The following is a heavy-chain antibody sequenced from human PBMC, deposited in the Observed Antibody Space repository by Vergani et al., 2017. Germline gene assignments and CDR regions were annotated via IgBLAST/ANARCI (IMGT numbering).Heavy chain of an antibody. D-gene: IGHD3-9*01. V-gene: IGHV1-2*04. CDR1: GGTFSSYA. J-gene: IGHJ5*02. CDR3: ARAAYYDILTGTVSWFDP. Sequence: QVQLVQSGAEVKKPGSSVKVSCKASGGTFSSYAISWVRQAPGQGLEWMGWINPNSGGTNYAQKFQGWVTMTRDTSISTAYMELSRLRSDDTAVYYCARAAYYDILTGTVSWFDPWGQGTLVTVSS. CDR2: INPNSGGT.